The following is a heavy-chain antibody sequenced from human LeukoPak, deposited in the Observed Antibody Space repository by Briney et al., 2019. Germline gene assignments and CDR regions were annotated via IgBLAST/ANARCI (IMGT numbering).Heavy chain of an antibody. CDR2: IRSAAYGGTS. J-gene: IGHJ4*02. Sequence: PGRSLRLSCTTSGFIFGDNAMSWFRQAPGKGLEWIGFIRSAAYGGTSDYAASVKGRFTISRDDSKSIAYLQLNSLETEDSAVYYCTTYRLTSGWYRDFDYWGQGTLVTVSS. D-gene: IGHD6-19*01. V-gene: IGHV3-49*03. CDR3: TTYRLTSGWYRDFDY. CDR1: GFIFGDNA.